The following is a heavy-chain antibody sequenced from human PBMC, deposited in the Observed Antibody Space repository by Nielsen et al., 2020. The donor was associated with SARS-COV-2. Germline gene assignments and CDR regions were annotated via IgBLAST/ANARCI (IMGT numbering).Heavy chain of an antibody. V-gene: IGHV1-18*01. Sequence: WVRQAPGQGLEWLGWISAYSGDPNYAQKFQGRVTMTSDTSTSTAYMELRSLRSDDTAVYYCAGAFYSDSRGFSHDAFGVWGQGTMVTVSS. D-gene: IGHD3-22*01. J-gene: IGHJ3*01. CDR2: ISAYSGDP. CDR3: AGAFYSDSRGFSHDAFGV.